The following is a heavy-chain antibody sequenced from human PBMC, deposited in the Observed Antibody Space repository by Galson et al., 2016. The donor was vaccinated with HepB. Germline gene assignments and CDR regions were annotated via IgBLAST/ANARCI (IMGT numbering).Heavy chain of an antibody. CDR3: AKDFTRFGGHTFDS. V-gene: IGHV3-23*01. CDR1: RFTFSNYA. J-gene: IGHJ4*02. D-gene: IGHD3-10*01. CDR2: IVGRGGRT. Sequence: SLRLSCAASRFTFSNYAMSWVRQAPGKGLEWVSAIVGRGGRTYYAASVKGRFTISRDNSKNTLYLQMNSLRAEDTAVYYCAKDFTRFGGHTFDSWGQGTLVTVSS.